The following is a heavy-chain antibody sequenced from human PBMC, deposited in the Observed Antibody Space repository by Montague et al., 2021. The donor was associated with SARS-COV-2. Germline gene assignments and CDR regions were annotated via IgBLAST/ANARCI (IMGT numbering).Heavy chain of an antibody. V-gene: IGHV3-48*03. CDR3: AAGGSINY. Sequence: LSLSFAASGFAFRRYEMHWVRQPPGKGLQWVSYINTGGDTMFYADSVKGRFTTSRDDAKNSLFLQINSLRADDTGVYYCAAGGSINYWGQGTLVTVSP. CDR1: GFAFRRYE. J-gene: IGHJ4*02. CDR2: INTGGDTM. D-gene: IGHD3-10*01.